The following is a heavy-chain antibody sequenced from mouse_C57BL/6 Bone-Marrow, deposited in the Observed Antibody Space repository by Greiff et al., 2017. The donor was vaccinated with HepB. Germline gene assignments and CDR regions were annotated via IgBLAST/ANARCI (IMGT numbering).Heavy chain of an antibody. D-gene: IGHD1-1*01. J-gene: IGHJ2*01. CDR3: AKSRVHMTTVVALDY. V-gene: IGHV1-76*01. Sequence: QVQLQQSGAELVRPGASVKLSCKASGYTFTDYYINWVKQRPGQGLEWIARIYPGSGNTYYNEKFKGKATLTAEKSSSTAYMQLSSLTSEDSAVYVCAKSRVHMTTVVALDYWGQGTTLTVSS. CDR2: IYPGSGNT. CDR1: GYTFTDYY.